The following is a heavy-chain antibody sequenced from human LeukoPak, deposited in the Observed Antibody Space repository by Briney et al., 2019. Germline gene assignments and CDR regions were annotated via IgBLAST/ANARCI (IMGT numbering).Heavy chain of an antibody. CDR2: INPNSGGT. D-gene: IGHD5-18*01. V-gene: IGHV1-2*02. J-gene: IGHJ4*02. CDR1: GYTFTGYY. Sequence: ASVKVSCKASGYTFTGYYVHWVRQAPGQGLEWMGWINPNSGGTNYAQKFQGRVTMTRDTSISTAYMELSRLRSDDTAVYYCARDPYSYGYCDYWGQGTLVTVSS. CDR3: ARDPYSYGYCDY.